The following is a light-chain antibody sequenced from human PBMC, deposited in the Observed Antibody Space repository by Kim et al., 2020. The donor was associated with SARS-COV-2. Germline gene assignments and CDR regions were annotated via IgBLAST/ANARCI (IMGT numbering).Light chain of an antibody. CDR3: CSYAGLYPRV. CDR1: SSDVGGYNY. V-gene: IGLV2-11*01. Sequence: QSALTQPRSVSGSPGQSVTISCTGTSSDVGGYNYVSWYQQHPGTAPKLMIYDVSKRPSGVPDRFSGSKSGNTASLTISGLQADDEDDYYCCSYAGLYPRVFGGGTQLTVL. J-gene: IGLJ3*02. CDR2: DVS.